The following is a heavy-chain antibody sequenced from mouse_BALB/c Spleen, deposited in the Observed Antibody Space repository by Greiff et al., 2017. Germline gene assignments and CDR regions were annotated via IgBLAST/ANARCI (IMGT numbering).Heavy chain of an antibody. D-gene: IGHD1-1*01. Sequence: DVMLVESGGGLVKPGGSLKLSCAASGFTFSSYAMSWVRQTPEKRLEWVASISSGGSTYYPDSVKGRFTISRDNARNILYLQMSSLRSEDTAMYYCDRGATTVVDWYFDVWGAGTTVTVSS. CDR2: ISSGGST. CDR3: DRGATTVVDWYFDV. J-gene: IGHJ1*01. CDR1: GFTFSSYA. V-gene: IGHV5-6-5*01.